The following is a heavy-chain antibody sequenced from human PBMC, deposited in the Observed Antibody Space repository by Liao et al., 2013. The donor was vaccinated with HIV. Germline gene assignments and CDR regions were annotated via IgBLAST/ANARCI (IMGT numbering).Heavy chain of an antibody. CDR2: IYYSENT. CDR1: GGAINSNTHY. Sequence: QVQLQESGPGLVKPSETLSLTCNVPGGAINSNTHYWGWIRQPPGKGLEWIGCIYYSENTYYNPSLKSRVTISLDTSKNQFSLKLNSVTAADTAVYYCARVLGGPAESTNWFDPWGQGTLVTVSS. CDR3: ARVLGGPAESTNWFDP. J-gene: IGHJ5*02. D-gene: IGHD3-16*01. V-gene: IGHV4-30-4*08.